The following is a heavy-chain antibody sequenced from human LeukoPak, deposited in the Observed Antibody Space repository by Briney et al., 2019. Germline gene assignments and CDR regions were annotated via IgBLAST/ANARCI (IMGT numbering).Heavy chain of an antibody. CDR3: AKGSELRYFDWRIDY. CDR2: IHTSGTT. CDR1: GGSMSSYY. Sequence: SETLSLTCTVSGGSMSSYYWSFIRQSAGTGLEWLGRIHTSGTTWYNPSLKSRVTLSVDASKNQFSLGLTSVTAADTAVYYCAKGSELRYFDWRIDYWGQGTLVTVSS. J-gene: IGHJ4*02. V-gene: IGHV4-4*07. D-gene: IGHD3-9*01.